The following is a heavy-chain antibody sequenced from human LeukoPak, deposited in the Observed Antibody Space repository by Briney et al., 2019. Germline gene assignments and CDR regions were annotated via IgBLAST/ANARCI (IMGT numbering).Heavy chain of an antibody. V-gene: IGHV3-7*01. CDR2: IKQDGSEK. D-gene: IGHD1-7*01. J-gene: IGHJ4*02. CDR3: ARGWNYAFRFDY. CDR1: GFTFSDYW. Sequence: GESLTLSCAASGFTFSDYWMTWLRHAPGKGLEWVAHIKQDGSEKSYVDSIKGRFTIPRDNAKNFVYLQMNSLRAEDTAVYYCARGWNYAFRFDYWGQGTLVTVSS.